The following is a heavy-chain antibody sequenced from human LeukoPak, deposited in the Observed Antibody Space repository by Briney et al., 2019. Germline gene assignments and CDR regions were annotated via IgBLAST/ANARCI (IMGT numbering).Heavy chain of an antibody. CDR2: ISYDGSNK. CDR3: ANEFYR. D-gene: IGHD3-3*01. V-gene: IGHV3-30*18. J-gene: IGHJ5*02. Sequence: PGGSLRLSCAASGFTFSSYSMHWVRQAPGKGLEWVAVISYDGSNKYYADSVKGRFTISRDNSKNTLYLQMNSLRAEDTAVYYCANEFYRWGQGTLVTVSS. CDR1: GFTFSSYS.